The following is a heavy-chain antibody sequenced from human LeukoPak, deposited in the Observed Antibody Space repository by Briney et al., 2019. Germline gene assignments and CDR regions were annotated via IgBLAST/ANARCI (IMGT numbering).Heavy chain of an antibody. V-gene: IGHV1-8*01. J-gene: IGHJ6*03. CDR1: GYTFTTYD. Sequence: ASVKVSCKASGYTFTTYDISWVRQATGQGLEWMGWMNPNSGDTDYAQKFQGRVTMTRNTSISTAYMELSSLRSEDTAVYYCARRPYYYDSSGYYADYYYFMDVWGKGTTVTVSS. D-gene: IGHD3-22*01. CDR2: MNPNSGDT. CDR3: ARRPYYYDSSGYYADYYYFMDV.